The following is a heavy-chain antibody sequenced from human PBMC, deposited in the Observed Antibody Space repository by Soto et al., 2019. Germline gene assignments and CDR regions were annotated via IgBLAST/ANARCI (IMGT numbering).Heavy chain of an antibody. D-gene: IGHD6-13*01. Sequence: SETLSLTCAVYGGSFSGYYWSWIRQPPGKGLEWIGEINHSGSPNYNPSLKSRVTISVDTSKNQFSLKLSSVTAADTAVYYCARGQTPPRSSSWFDYWGQGTLVTVSS. CDR2: INHSGSP. CDR3: ARGQTPPRSSSWFDY. V-gene: IGHV4-34*01. J-gene: IGHJ4*02. CDR1: GGSFSGYY.